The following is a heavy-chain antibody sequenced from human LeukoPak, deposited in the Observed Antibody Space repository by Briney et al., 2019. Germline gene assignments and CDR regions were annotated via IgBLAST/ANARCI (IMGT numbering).Heavy chain of an antibody. Sequence: GGSLRLSCVASGFPFSSYWMTWVRQAPGKGLEWVAVISYDGRNRHYPDSVKGRFTISRDISTDTLWLQMDSLRTEDTAVYYCAKGPLRGTAAAIDYWGQGTLVTVSS. CDR2: ISYDGRNR. J-gene: IGHJ4*02. D-gene: IGHD2-2*01. V-gene: IGHV3-30*18. CDR3: AKGPLRGTAAAIDY. CDR1: GFPFSSYW.